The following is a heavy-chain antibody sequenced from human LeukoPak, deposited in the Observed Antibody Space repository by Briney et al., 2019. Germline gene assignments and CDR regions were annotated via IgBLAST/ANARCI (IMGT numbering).Heavy chain of an antibody. CDR1: GGSISSSSYY. V-gene: IGHV4-39*02. D-gene: IGHD1-26*01. J-gene: IGHJ4*02. CDR3: ARDGPDHLWELPHYYFDY. Sequence: SETLSLTCTVSGGSISSSSYYWGWIRQPPGKGLEWIGSIYYSGSTYYNPSLKSRVTISVDTSKNQFSLKLSSVTAPDTAVYYCARDGPDHLWELPHYYFDYWGQGTLVTVSS. CDR2: IYYSGST.